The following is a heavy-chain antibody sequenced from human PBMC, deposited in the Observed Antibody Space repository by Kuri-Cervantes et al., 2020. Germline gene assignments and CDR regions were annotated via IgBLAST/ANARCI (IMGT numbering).Heavy chain of an antibody. CDR3: AGASRNLSPRPGGDY. CDR2: IKQDGSEK. J-gene: IGHJ4*02. CDR1: GFTFSSYW. D-gene: IGHD1-14*01. V-gene: IGHV3-7*01. Sequence: GESLKISCAASGFTFSSYWMSWVRQAPGKGLEWVANIKQDGSEKYYVDSVKGRFTISRDNAKNSLYLQMNSLRAEDTAVYYCAGASRNLSPRPGGDYWGQGTLVTVSS.